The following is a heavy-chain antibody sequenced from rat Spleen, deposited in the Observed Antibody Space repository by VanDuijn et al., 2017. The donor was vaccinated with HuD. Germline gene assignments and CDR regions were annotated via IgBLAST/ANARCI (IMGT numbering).Heavy chain of an antibody. Sequence: EVQLVESGGGLVQPGRSLKLSCAASGFTFSDYNMAWVRQAPKKGLEWVATIIYDGTRTHYRDSVKGRFTISRDNARSTLYLQMDSLRSEDTATYHCARQHYSAPFDYWGQGVMVTVSS. CDR1: GFTFSDYN. V-gene: IGHV5-7*01. CDR2: IIYDGTRT. D-gene: IGHD1-1*01. CDR3: ARQHYSAPFDY. J-gene: IGHJ2*01.